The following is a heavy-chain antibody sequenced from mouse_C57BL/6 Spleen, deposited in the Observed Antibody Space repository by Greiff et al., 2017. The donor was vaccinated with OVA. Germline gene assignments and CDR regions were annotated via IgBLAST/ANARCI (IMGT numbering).Heavy chain of an antibody. CDR1: GFSFNTYA. D-gene: IGHD4-1*01. CDR3: VRNWDNWYFDV. V-gene: IGHV10-1*01. Sequence: EVMLVESGGGLVQPKGSLKLSCAASGFSFNTYAMNWVRQAPGKGLEWVARIRSKSNNYATYYADSVKDRFTISRDDSESMLYLQMNNLKTEDTAMYYCVRNWDNWYFDVWGTGTTVTVSS. CDR2: IRSKSNNYAT. J-gene: IGHJ1*03.